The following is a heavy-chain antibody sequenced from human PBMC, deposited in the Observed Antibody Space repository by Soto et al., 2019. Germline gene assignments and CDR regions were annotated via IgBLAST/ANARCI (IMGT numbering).Heavy chain of an antibody. Sequence: QITLKESGPMLLKPTQTLTLTCTFSGLSLSTSGVGVGWIRQPPGKALEWLALIYWDDDKHYSPSLKSRLTITKDTSKNQVVLTMTNMDPVDTATYYCARRRGTGYFDCWGQGTLVTVSS. D-gene: IGHD1-1*01. CDR1: GLSLSTSGVG. V-gene: IGHV2-5*02. CDR3: ARRRGTGYFDC. J-gene: IGHJ4*02. CDR2: IYWDDDK.